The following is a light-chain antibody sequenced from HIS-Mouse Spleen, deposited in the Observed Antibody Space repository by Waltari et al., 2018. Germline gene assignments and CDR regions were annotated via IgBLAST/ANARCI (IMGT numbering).Light chain of an antibody. Sequence: QSVLTQPPSASGTPGPRVPLSCSGSSSNIGSNYVYWYQQLPGTAPKLLIYRNNQRPSGVPDRFSGSKSGTSASLAISGLRSEDEADYYCAAWDDSLSGPVFGGGTKLTVL. CDR2: RNN. J-gene: IGLJ3*02. V-gene: IGLV1-47*01. CDR1: SSNIGSNY. CDR3: AAWDDSLSGPV.